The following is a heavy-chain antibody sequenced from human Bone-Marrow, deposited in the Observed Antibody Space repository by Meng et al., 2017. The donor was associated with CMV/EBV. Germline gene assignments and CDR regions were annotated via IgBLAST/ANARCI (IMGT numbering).Heavy chain of an antibody. CDR2: INPSGGST. Sequence: ASVKVSCKASGCIFTSYYMHWVRQAPGEGLEWMGIINPSGGSTSYAQKFQGRVTMTRDTSTSTLYMELGSLRSEDTAVYYCARSNYDFWSGYYPDHWGPGTLVTVSS. J-gene: IGHJ4*02. CDR1: GCIFTSYY. CDR3: ARSNYDFWSGYYPDH. D-gene: IGHD3-3*01. V-gene: IGHV1-46*01.